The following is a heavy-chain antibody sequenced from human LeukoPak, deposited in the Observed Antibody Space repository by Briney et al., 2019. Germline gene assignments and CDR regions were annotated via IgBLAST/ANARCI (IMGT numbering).Heavy chain of an antibody. CDR3: ARLITGTTLYYYYYMDV. CDR1: GFTFSSYS. J-gene: IGHJ6*03. V-gene: IGHV3-21*01. CDR2: ISSSSSYI. D-gene: IGHD1-7*01. Sequence: PGGSLRLSCAASGFTFSSYSMNWVRQAPGKGLEWVSSISSSSSYIYYADSVKGRFTISRDNAKNSLYLQMNSLRAEDTAVYYCARLITGTTLYYYYYMDVWGKGTTVTVSS.